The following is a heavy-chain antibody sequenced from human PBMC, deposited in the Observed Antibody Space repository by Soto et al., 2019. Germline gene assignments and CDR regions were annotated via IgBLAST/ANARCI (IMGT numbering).Heavy chain of an antibody. Sequence: GGSLRLSCAASGFTFSSYAMGWVRQAPGKGLEWVSAISGSGGSTYYADSVKGRFTISRDNSKNTLYLQMNSLRAEDTAVYYCARDTGYSSGWSSDAFDIWGQGTMVTVSS. V-gene: IGHV3-23*01. J-gene: IGHJ3*02. CDR3: ARDTGYSSGWSSDAFDI. D-gene: IGHD6-19*01. CDR1: GFTFSSYA. CDR2: ISGSGGST.